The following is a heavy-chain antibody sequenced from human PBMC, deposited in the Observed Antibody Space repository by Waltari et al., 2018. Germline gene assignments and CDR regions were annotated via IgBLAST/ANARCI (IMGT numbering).Heavy chain of an antibody. D-gene: IGHD5-12*01. CDR2: IYSGGST. CDR3: ARDTGGYDSLDAFDI. CDR1: GFTVSSNY. J-gene: IGHJ3*02. V-gene: IGHV3-53*01. Sequence: EVQLVESGGGLIQPGGSLRLSCAASGFTVSSNYMSWVRQAPGKGLEWVSVIYSGGSTYYADSVKGRFTISRDNSKNTLYLQMNSLRAEDTAVYYCARDTGGYDSLDAFDIWGQGTMVTVSS.